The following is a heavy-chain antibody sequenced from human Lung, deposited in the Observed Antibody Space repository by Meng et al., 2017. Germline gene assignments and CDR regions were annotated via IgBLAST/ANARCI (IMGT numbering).Heavy chain of an antibody. Sequence: EGQFVESGGGLGPPGGSLRLSCAASGFTFTDHWMHWVRQGPGKGLVWVSRINRDGTKPTYADSVKGRFTISRDNAKNTLYLQMNNLRAEDTAFYYCTNDRLNHWGQGALVTVSS. CDR2: INRDGTKP. CDR3: TNDRLNH. V-gene: IGHV3-74*01. J-gene: IGHJ1*01. D-gene: IGHD1-1*01. CDR1: GFTFTDHW.